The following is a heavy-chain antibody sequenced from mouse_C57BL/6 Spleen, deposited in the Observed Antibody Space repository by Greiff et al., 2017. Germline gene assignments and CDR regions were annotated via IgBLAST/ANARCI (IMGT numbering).Heavy chain of an antibody. V-gene: IGHV1-82*01. CDR2: IYPGDGDT. Sequence: QVQLQQSGPELVKPGASVKISCKASGYAFSSSWMNWVKQRPGKGLEWIGRIYPGDGDTNYNGKFKGKATLTADKSSSTAYMQLSSLTSEDSAVYFCTRSSLSYWYFDVWGTGTTVTVAS. CDR3: TRSSLSYWYFDV. J-gene: IGHJ1*03. D-gene: IGHD1-3*01. CDR1: GYAFSSSW.